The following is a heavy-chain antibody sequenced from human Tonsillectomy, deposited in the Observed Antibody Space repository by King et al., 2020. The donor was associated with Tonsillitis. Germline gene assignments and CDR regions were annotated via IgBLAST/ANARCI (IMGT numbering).Heavy chain of an antibody. D-gene: IGHD3-16*02. V-gene: IGHV4-34*01. Sequence: VQLQQWGAGLLKPAETLSLTCAVYGGSFSGYYWSWIRQPPGKGLEWIGEINHSGSTNYNPSLKSRVTISVDTSKNQFTLKLSSVTAADTAVYYCARVFVTYDYVWGSYRRKIHFDYWGPGTLVTVSS. CDR2: INHSGST. CDR3: ARVFVTYDYVWGSYRRKIHFDY. CDR1: GGSFSGYY. J-gene: IGHJ4*02.